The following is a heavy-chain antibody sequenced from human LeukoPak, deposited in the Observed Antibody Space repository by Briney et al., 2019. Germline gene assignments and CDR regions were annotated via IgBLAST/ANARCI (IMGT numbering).Heavy chain of an antibody. D-gene: IGHD2-2*01. V-gene: IGHV1-18*01. CDR3: ASDTGIVVVPAAMISGYYYGMDV. Sequence: ASVKVSCKASGYTFTGYGISWGRQAPGQGLEWRGWISAYNGNTNYAQKPQGRVTMTTDTSTSTAYMELRSLRSDDTAVYYCASDTGIVVVPAAMISGYYYGMDVWGQGTTVTVSS. CDR1: GYTFTGYG. CDR2: ISAYNGNT. J-gene: IGHJ6*02.